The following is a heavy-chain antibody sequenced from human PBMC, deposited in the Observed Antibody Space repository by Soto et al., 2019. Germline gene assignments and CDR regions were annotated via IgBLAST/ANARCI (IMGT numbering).Heavy chain of an antibody. D-gene: IGHD5-18*01. CDR1: GDTSRSYA. V-gene: IGHV1-69*13. Sequence: ASVKVSCKASGDTSRSYAISWVRQAPGQGLEWMGGIIPVFGTANYAQKFQGRVTTTADESTTTAYMELRSLRSEDTAVYYCARGDTALVRGSYYYGMDVWGQGTTVTVSS. J-gene: IGHJ6*02. CDR2: IIPVFGTA. CDR3: ARGDTALVRGSYYYGMDV.